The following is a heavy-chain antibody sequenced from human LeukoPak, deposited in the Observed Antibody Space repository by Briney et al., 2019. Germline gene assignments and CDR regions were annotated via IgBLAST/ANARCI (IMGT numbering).Heavy chain of an antibody. D-gene: IGHD3-10*01. CDR3: ARDLAYYASGSYCGWFDP. CDR2: IYHSGST. J-gene: IGHJ5*02. CDR1: GYSISSGHY. Sequence: SETLSLTCTVSGYSISSGHYWGWIRQPPGKGLEWIGSIYHSGSTYYNPSLKSRVTISVDTSKNQFSLKLNSVPAADTAVYYCARDLAYYASGSYCGWFDPWGQGTLVTVSS. V-gene: IGHV4-38-2*02.